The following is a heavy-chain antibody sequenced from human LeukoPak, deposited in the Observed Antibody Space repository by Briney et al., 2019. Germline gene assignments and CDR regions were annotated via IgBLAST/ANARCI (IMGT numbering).Heavy chain of an antibody. V-gene: IGHV3-23*01. CDR3: ARRAGAYSHPYDY. J-gene: IGHJ4*02. CDR2: ISGSGDTT. D-gene: IGHD4/OR15-4a*01. Sequence: GGSLRFNCSAYGFTFNTYDMNWLRQAPGNGLVWVTAISGSGDTTYYADSVKGRFTISRDNSKNTLYLQMNSLRAEDTAVYYCARRAGAYSHPYDYWGQGTLVTVSS. CDR1: GFTFNTYD.